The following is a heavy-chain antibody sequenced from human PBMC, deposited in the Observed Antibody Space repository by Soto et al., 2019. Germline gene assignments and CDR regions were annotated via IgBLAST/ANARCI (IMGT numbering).Heavy chain of an antibody. D-gene: IGHD1-1*01. CDR3: ARGREMSTKGLSAFDS. V-gene: IGHV4-59*12. Sequence: SETLSLTCSVSGVSIVYYYWNWVRQPPGKGLEWIGHIYYTGITSYNPSLKSRVTISVDTSKNQISLKLSSVTAADTAVYYCARGREMSTKGLSAFDSWGQGTMVTVS. CDR2: IYYTGIT. J-gene: IGHJ3*02. CDR1: GVSIVYYY.